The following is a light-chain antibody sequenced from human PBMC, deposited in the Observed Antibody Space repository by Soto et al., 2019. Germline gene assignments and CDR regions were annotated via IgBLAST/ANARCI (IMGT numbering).Light chain of an antibody. V-gene: IGKV3-11*01. J-gene: IGKJ1*01. CDR2: DAS. Sequence: EIVLTQSPATLCLFPGERATLSCRASQSISTYLAWYQQRSGQAPRLLIFDASYRATGIPARFSGSGSGTDFTLTISSLQPEDFATYYCQQSYSSPPTFGQGTKGDIK. CDR1: QSISTY. CDR3: QQSYSSPPT.